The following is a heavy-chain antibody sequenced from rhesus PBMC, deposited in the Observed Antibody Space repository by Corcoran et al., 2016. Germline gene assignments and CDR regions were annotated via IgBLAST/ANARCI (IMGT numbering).Heavy chain of an antibody. CDR3: TRDGPTGVITFDY. D-gene: IGHD3-34*01. V-gene: IGHV6-1*01. Sequence: QVQLQESGPGLVKPSQTLSLTCAISGDSVSSNSATLNWISQSPSSRLEWLGRTYYRSKWYNDDAQSVQNRISISPATSKNQFSLQLNSVTPEDMAVYYCTRDGPTGVITFDYWGQGALVTVSS. CDR2: TYYRSKWYN. J-gene: IGHJ4*01. CDR1: GDSVSSNSAT.